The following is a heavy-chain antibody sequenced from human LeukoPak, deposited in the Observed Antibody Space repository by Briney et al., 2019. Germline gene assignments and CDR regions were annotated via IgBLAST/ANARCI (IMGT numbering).Heavy chain of an antibody. V-gene: IGHV4-30-2*01. CDR1: GGSISSGGYY. J-gene: IGHJ4*02. Sequence: SQTLSLTCTVSGGSISSGGYYWSWIRQPPGKGLEWIGYIYHSGSIYYNPSLKSRVTISVDRSKNQFSLKLSSVTAADTAVYYCARYSNPRKMFDYWGQGTLVTVSS. CDR2: IYHSGSI. D-gene: IGHD4-11*01. CDR3: ARYSNPRKMFDY.